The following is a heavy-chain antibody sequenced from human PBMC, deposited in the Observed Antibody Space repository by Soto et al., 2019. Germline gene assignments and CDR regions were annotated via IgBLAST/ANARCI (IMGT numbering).Heavy chain of an antibody. V-gene: IGHV3-30*18. CDR1: GFTFRSYA. CDR3: AKEFGLELQLSHPYYNSGMDV. Sequence: QVQLVESGGGVVQPGRSLRLSCAASGFTFRSYAMHWVRQAPGKGLEWVALMSFDGSNKYYADSVRGRFTISSDNSKSTLYLQMDILRPEDTAVYYCAKEFGLELQLSHPYYNSGMDVWGQGTTVTVSS. J-gene: IGHJ6*02. CDR2: MSFDGSNK. D-gene: IGHD1-1*01.